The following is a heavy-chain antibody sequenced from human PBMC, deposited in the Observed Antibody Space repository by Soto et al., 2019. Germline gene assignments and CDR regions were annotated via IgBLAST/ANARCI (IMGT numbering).Heavy chain of an antibody. CDR2: IYHSGST. J-gene: IGHJ4*02. CDR3: ARGGRWLFDY. CDR1: GGSISTDNW. Sequence: QVQLEESGPGLVKPSGTLSLTCAVSGGSISTDNWWSWVRQPPGKGLEWVGEIYHSGSTNYNPSLKSRLTISIDKSKDQFSLDVRSVTAADTAGYYCARGGRWLFDYWGQGTLVTVSS. V-gene: IGHV4-4*02. D-gene: IGHD5-12*01.